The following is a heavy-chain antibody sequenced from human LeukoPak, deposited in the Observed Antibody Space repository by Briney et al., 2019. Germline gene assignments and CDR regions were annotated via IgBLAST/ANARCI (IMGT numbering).Heavy chain of an antibody. CDR2: ISYDGSDK. Sequence: PGGSLRLSCAASGFTFSSYGMHWVRQAPGKGLEWVAAISYDGSDKYYTDSVKGRFTISRVNSENTQYLQMNSLRAEDTAIYYCAKVKEDRYYNSRGFYLDYWGQGTLVTVSS. V-gene: IGHV3-30*18. D-gene: IGHD3-22*01. J-gene: IGHJ4*02. CDR1: GFTFSSYG. CDR3: AKVKEDRYYNSRGFYLDY.